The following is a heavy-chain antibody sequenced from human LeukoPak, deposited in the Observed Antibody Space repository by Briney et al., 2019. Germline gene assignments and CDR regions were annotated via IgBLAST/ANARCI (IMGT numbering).Heavy chain of an antibody. CDR1: GYTFTSYD. V-gene: IGHV1-8*03. J-gene: IGHJ3*02. D-gene: IGHD3-22*01. CDR3: ARHRRHRVYYDSSGYYHDGFDI. Sequence: ASVKVSCKASGYTFTSYDINWVRQATGQGLEWMGWMNPNSGNTGYAQKFQGRVTITRNTSISTAYMELSSLRSEDTAVYYCARHRRHRVYYDSSGYYHDGFDIWGQGTMVTVSS. CDR2: MNPNSGNT.